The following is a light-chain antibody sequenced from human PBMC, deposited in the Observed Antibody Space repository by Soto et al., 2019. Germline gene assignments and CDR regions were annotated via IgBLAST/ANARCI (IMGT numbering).Light chain of an antibody. J-gene: IGLJ2*01. CDR2: DVT. Sequence: QSALTQPASVSGSPGQSITISCTGTSSDVGAYNHVSWYQQYPGKAPKLMIYDVTNRHSGVSNRFSGSKSGNTASLTISGLQAEDEADYYCSSYTSSNTVIFGGGTKLTVL. V-gene: IGLV2-14*03. CDR1: SSDVGAYNH. CDR3: SSYTSSNTVI.